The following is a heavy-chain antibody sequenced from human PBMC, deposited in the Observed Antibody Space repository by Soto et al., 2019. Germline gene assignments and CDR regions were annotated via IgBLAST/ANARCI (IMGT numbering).Heavy chain of an antibody. V-gene: IGHV1-69*13. CDR3: ASSPGAXIGIRFLDRTLHYYFDY. D-gene: IGHD3-3*01. Sequence: SVKVSCKASGGTFSSYAISWVRQAPGQGLEWMGGIIPIFGTANYAQKFQGRVTITADESTSTAYMELSSLRSEDTAVYYCASSPGAXIGIRFLDRTLHYYFDYWGQGTLVTVSS. CDR1: GGTFSSYA. CDR2: IIPIFGTA. J-gene: IGHJ4*02.